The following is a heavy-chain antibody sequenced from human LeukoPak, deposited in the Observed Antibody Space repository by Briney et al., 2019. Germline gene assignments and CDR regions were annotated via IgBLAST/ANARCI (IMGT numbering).Heavy chain of an antibody. CDR1: SFTFSDYN. J-gene: IGHJ6*03. D-gene: IGHD3-22*01. Sequence: GGSLRLSCAASSFTFSDYNMNWVRQAPGKGLEWVSSITSSSTYIYYADSVKGRFTISRGNAKNSLYLEMNSLRVDDTAVYYCARDPYSGGYSDYYYYYMDVWGKGTTVTVSS. CDR2: ITSSSTYI. V-gene: IGHV3-21*01. CDR3: ARDPYSGGYSDYYYYYMDV.